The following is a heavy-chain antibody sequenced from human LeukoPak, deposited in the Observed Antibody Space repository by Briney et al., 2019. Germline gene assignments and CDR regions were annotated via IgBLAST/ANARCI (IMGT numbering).Heavy chain of an antibody. CDR3: ARDRLAIVVVVAAISDWLDP. CDR1: GYTFTSYG. V-gene: IGHV1-18*01. CDR2: ISAYNGNT. D-gene: IGHD2-15*01. J-gene: IGHJ5*02. Sequence: ASVKVSCKASGYTFTSYGISLVRQAPGQGLEWMGWISAYNGNTNYAQKLQGRVTMTTDTSTSTAYMELRSLRSDDTAVYYCARDRLAIVVVVAAISDWLDPWGQGTLVTVSS.